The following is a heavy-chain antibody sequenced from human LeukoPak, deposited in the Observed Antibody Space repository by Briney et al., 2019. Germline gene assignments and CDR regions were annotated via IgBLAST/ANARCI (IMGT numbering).Heavy chain of an antibody. Sequence: SVKVSCKASGDTFSTYAITWVRQAPGQGLEWMGGIIPRFGTANYAQKFQGRVTITTDESTSTAYMELRSLRSEDTAVYYCATSPWFWSGYSRYYYYVDVWGKGTTVTVSS. CDR1: GDTFSTYA. J-gene: IGHJ6*03. D-gene: IGHD3-3*01. CDR2: IIPRFGTA. CDR3: ATSPWFWSGYSRYYYYVDV. V-gene: IGHV1-69*05.